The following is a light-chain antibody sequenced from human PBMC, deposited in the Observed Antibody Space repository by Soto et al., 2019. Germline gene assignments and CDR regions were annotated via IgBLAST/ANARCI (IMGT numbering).Light chain of an antibody. J-gene: IGKJ2*01. CDR2: WAS. CDR1: QTVLYSPNNKNY. Sequence: DIVLTQSPDSLTMSLGERATINCKSSQTVLYSPNNKNYLAWYQQKPGQPPKLLIYWASTRESGVPDRFTGSGSATDFTLTITSLQAEDVAVYYSQQYYGNPETFGQGTQVEIK. V-gene: IGKV4-1*01. CDR3: QQYYGNPET.